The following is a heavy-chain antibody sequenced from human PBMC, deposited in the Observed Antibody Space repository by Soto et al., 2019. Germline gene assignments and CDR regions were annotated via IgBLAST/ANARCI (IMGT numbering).Heavy chain of an antibody. V-gene: IGHV3-13*01. CDR2: IGTAGDT. J-gene: IGHJ6*02. CDR1: GFTFSSYD. Sequence: EVQLVESGGGLVQPGGSLRLSCAASGFTFSSYDMHWVRQATGKGLEWVSAIGTAGDTYYPGSVKGRITISRENDKNSLYLQRNSRRARDTAVYDCARGPQYVYSSSRSYYYGMDVWGQGTTVTVSS. D-gene: IGHD6-13*01. CDR3: ARGPQYVYSSSRSYYYGMDV.